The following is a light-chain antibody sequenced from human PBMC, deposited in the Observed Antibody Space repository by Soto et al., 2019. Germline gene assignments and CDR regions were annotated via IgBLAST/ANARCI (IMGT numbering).Light chain of an antibody. CDR2: EVT. CDR1: SSDVGGYNY. CDR3: SSLTSSGTRV. Sequence: QSAPTQPASVSGSPGQPITISCTGTSSDVGGYNYVSWYQQHPGKAPKVMIYEVTNRPSGVSDRFSGSKSGNTASLTISGLQVEDEADYYCSSLTSSGTRVFGTGTKVTVL. V-gene: IGLV2-14*01. J-gene: IGLJ1*01.